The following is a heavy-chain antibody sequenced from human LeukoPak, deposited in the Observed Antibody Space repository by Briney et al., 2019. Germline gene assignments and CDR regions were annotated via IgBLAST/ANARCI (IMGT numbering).Heavy chain of an antibody. CDR2: MYSSGST. CDR1: GGSIGSYY. D-gene: IGHD5-24*01. J-gene: IGHJ2*01. V-gene: IGHV4-4*07. CDR3: ARRATGYFDL. Sequence: SETLSLTCTVSGGSIGSYYWSWNRQPAGKGLEWIGRMYSSGSTNYNPSLTSRVTISVDTSKNQFSLKLSSVTAADTAVYYCARRATGYFDLWGRGTLVTVSS.